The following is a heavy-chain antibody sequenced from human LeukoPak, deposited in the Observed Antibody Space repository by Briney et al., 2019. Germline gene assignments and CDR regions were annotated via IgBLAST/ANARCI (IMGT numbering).Heavy chain of an antibody. CDR3: ARDGLRRPPTPYCGGDCPLDY. CDR2: TNWDGGRT. J-gene: IGHJ4*02. CDR1: GFTFDDYA. V-gene: IGHV3-20*04. D-gene: IGHD2-21*02. Sequence: GGTLRLSCAASGFTFDDYAMSWVRQTPGKGLEWVSGTNWDGGRTGYADSVKGRFTISRDNAKNSLYLQMNSLRVEDTAMYYCARDGLRRPPTPYCGGDCPLDYWGQGTLVSVSS.